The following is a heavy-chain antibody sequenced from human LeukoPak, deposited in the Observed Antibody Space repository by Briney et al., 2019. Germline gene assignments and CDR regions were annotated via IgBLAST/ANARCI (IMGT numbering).Heavy chain of an antibody. J-gene: IGHJ5*02. D-gene: IGHD6-13*01. CDR1: GFTFSSYS. V-gene: IGHV3-21*01. CDR3: ARDRIAGINWFDP. CDR2: ISSSSSYI. Sequence: PGGSLRLSCAASGFTFSSYSMNWVRQAPGKGLEWGSSISSSSSYIYYADSVKGRFTISRDNAKNSLYLQMNSLRAEDTAVYYCARDRIAGINWFDPWGQGTLVTVSS.